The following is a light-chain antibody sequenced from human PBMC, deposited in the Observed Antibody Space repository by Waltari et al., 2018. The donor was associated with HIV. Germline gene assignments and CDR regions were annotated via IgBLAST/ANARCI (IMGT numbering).Light chain of an antibody. CDR2: KAT. V-gene: IGKV1-5*03. Sequence: DIHMSQSPPTLTASVGDRVNLTCRASQNVGTWLAWYQQKPGEAPKLLIHKATDVEDGVPSRFSGSASGTEFTLTIDSLHPDDFATFYCHQYSNYLGSFGQGTK. CDR1: QNVGTW. J-gene: IGKJ1*01. CDR3: HQYSNYLGS.